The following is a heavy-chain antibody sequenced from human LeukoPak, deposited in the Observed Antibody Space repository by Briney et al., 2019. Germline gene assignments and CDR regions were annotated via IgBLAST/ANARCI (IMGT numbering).Heavy chain of an antibody. V-gene: IGHV3-9*01. CDR3: AKVKLSRDGYNYYFDY. CDR2: ISWNSGSI. J-gene: IGHJ4*02. CDR1: GFTFSSYA. D-gene: IGHD5-24*01. Sequence: GGSLRLSCAASGFTFSSYAMSWVRQAPGKGLEWVSGISWNSGSIGYADSVKGRFTISRDNAKNSLYLQMNSLRAEDTALYYCAKVKLSRDGYNYYFDYWGQGTLVTVSS.